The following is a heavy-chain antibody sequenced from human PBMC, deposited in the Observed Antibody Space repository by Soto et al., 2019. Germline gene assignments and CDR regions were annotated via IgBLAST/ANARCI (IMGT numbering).Heavy chain of an antibody. D-gene: IGHD3-9*01. V-gene: IGHV3-23*01. Sequence: GGSLRLSCAASGFTFSSYAMSWVRQAPGKGLEWVSAISGSGGSTYYADSVKGRFTISRDNSKNTLYLQMNSLRAEDKAVYYCAKDLDYYDILTGYSRAFDYWGQGTLVTVSS. CDR2: ISGSGGST. CDR3: AKDLDYYDILTGYSRAFDY. J-gene: IGHJ4*02. CDR1: GFTFSSYA.